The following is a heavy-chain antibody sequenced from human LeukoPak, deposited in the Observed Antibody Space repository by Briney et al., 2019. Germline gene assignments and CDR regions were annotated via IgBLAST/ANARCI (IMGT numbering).Heavy chain of an antibody. Sequence: ASVKVSCKASGYTFTSYYMHWVRQAPGQGLEWMGIINPSGGSTSYAQKLQGRVTMTTDTSTSTAYMELRSLRSDDTAVYYCARFLPSMTTVVLSHPNAFDIWGQGTMVTVSS. J-gene: IGHJ3*02. V-gene: IGHV1-46*01. CDR1: GYTFTSYY. CDR3: ARFLPSMTTVVLSHPNAFDI. CDR2: INPSGGST. D-gene: IGHD4-23*01.